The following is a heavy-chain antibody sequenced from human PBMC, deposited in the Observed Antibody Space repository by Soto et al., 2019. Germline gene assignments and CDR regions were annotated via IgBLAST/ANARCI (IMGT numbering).Heavy chain of an antibody. D-gene: IGHD5-18*01. CDR3: AKEPKIQLWLHYVDY. CDR2: ISHDGSNT. Sequence: QVQLVQSGGNVVQPGRSLRLSCAASGFTFSNYGMHWVRQAPGKGLEWLAFISHDGSNTYYADSVKGRFTISRDNSKNTLYLQMNSLSAEETAVFYCAKEPKIQLWLHYVDYWGQGTLVTVSS. CDR1: GFTFSNYG. V-gene: IGHV3-30*18. J-gene: IGHJ4*02.